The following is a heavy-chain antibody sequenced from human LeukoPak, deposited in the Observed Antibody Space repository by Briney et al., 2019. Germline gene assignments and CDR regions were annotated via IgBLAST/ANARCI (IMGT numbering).Heavy chain of an antibody. V-gene: IGHV2-5*01. D-gene: IGHD3-9*01. CDR3: VKRLGSTGYFDS. CDR2: VYWNDNK. J-gene: IGHJ5*01. CDR1: GFSLSTSGVG. Sequence: SGPTLVNPTQTLTLTCTFSGFSLSTSGVGVGWIRQPPGKALEWLGLVYWNDNKFYRPSLKDRLAITKDSSKNLVVLTLTNMDPVDTATYYCVKRLGSTGYFDSWGPGAPVIVSS.